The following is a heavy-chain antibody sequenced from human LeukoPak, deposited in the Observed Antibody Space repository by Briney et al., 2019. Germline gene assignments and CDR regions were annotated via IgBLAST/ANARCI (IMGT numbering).Heavy chain of an antibody. CDR1: GYSFTTYW. CDR2: IYPADSQT. Sequence: GESLKISCKGSGYSFTTYWIGWVRQVPGKGLEWMGIIYPADSQTHYTPPFQGQVTISVDRSISTAYLQWSSLKASDTAVYYCAWRKYFSTWFEPWGQGTLVTVSS. V-gene: IGHV5-51*01. CDR3: AWRKYFSTWFEP. D-gene: IGHD1-14*01. J-gene: IGHJ5*02.